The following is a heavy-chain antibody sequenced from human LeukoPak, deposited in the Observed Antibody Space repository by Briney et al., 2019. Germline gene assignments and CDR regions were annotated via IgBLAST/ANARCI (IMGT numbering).Heavy chain of an antibody. V-gene: IGHV3-30*04. J-gene: IGHJ4*02. Sequence: GGSLRLSCAPSGFTFEDYAMHWVRQAPGKGLEWVALISYDGGNIYYTDSVQGRFTISRYNSNKILYLQMNSLRLEDTAVYYCARYPPFDIGWSQNYFDYWGQGTLVTVSS. D-gene: IGHD6-19*01. CDR3: ARYPPFDIGWSQNYFDY. CDR2: ISYDGGNI. CDR1: GFTFEDYA.